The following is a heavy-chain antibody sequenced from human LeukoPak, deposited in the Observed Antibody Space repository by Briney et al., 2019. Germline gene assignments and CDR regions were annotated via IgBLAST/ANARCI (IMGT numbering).Heavy chain of an antibody. CDR2: INPNSGGT. V-gene: IGHV1-2*02. Sequence: ASVKVSCKASGYTFTSYYMHWVRQAPGQGLEWMGWINPNSGGTNYAQKFQGRVTMTRDTSISTAYMELSRLRSDDTAVYYCARDRDYYDSSGKLDYWGQGTLVTVSS. CDR1: GYTFTSYY. J-gene: IGHJ4*02. CDR3: ARDRDYYDSSGKLDY. D-gene: IGHD3-22*01.